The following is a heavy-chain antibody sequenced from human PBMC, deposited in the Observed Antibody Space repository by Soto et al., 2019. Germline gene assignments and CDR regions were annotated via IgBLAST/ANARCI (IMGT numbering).Heavy chain of an antibody. V-gene: IGHV1-69*02. CDR1: GGTFSSYT. CDR2: IIPILGIA. Sequence: QVQLVQSGAEVKKPGSSVKVSCKASGGTFSSYTISWVRQAPGQGLEWMGRIIPILGIANSAQKFQGRVTISADKSTSTAYMELSSLRSEDTAVYYCARRGMGYYSSGYYHPSWGQGTLVTVSS. J-gene: IGHJ4*02. CDR3: ARRGMGYYSSGYYHPS. D-gene: IGHD3-22*01.